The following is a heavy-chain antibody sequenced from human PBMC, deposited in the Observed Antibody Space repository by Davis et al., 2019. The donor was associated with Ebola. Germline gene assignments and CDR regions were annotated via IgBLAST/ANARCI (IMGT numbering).Heavy chain of an antibody. CDR2: ISGSGGST. V-gene: IGHV3-23*01. CDR3: AKASRQWQQFDY. J-gene: IGHJ4*02. Sequence: PGGSLRLSCAASGFTFSSYAMSWVRQAPGKGLEWVSAISGSGGSTYYADSVKGRFTISRDNSKNTLYLQMNSLRAEDPAVYYCAKASRQWQQFDYWGQGTLVTVSS. D-gene: IGHD6-19*01. CDR1: GFTFSSYA.